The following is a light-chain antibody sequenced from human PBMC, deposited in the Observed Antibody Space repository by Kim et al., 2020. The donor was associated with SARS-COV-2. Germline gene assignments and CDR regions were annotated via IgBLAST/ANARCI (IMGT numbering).Light chain of an antibody. CDR1: RSVSSNY. Sequence: EIVLTQSPGTLSLSPGDRATLSCRASRSVSSNYFAWYQQRPGQPPRLLIYGTSNRANGIPDRFSGGGSGTDFTLTISRLEPDDFAVYYCQQYTPSPPLTFGGGTKVDIK. CDR3: QQYTPSPPLT. V-gene: IGKV3-20*01. J-gene: IGKJ4*01. CDR2: GTS.